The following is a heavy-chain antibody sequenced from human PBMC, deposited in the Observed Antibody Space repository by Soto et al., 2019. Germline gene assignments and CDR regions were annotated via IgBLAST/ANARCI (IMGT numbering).Heavy chain of an antibody. Sequence: SVKVSCKASGRTFIIYAIIWLRQAPGQGLEWMGGIIPIFGTANYAQKFQGRVTITADKSTSTAYMELSSLRSEDTAVYYCARDMHAGFTHYFDPWGQGTLVTVSS. CDR2: IIPIFGTA. V-gene: IGHV1-69*06. D-gene: IGHD1-26*01. CDR1: GRTFIIYA. J-gene: IGHJ5*02. CDR3: ARDMHAGFTHYFDP.